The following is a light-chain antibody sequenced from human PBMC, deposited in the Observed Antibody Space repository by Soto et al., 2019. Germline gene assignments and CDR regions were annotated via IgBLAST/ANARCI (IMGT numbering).Light chain of an antibody. V-gene: IGKV3-15*01. CDR1: QSVRTK. CDR3: QQHDQGWR. J-gene: IGKJ1*01. Sequence: EMVMTQSPATLSVSLGERATLSCRASQSVRTKLVWYQQKPGQAPRLLIYGASTRATGIPARFSGSGYGTEFILTISNLQSEDFAVYDCQQHDQGWRFGQGTKVEIK. CDR2: GAS.